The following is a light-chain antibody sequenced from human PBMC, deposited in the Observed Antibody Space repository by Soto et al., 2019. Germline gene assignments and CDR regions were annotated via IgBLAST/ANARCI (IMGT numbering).Light chain of an antibody. Sequence: DIQMTQSRSSVSASVGDRVTITCRATQGIGSYLAWYQQKPGKVPQLLINAASTLQSGVPSRFSGSGSGTDFTLTISSLQPEDFATYYCQQLNAYPLAFGGGTKVDIK. CDR1: QGIGSY. CDR2: AAS. J-gene: IGKJ4*01. V-gene: IGKV1-9*01. CDR3: QQLNAYPLA.